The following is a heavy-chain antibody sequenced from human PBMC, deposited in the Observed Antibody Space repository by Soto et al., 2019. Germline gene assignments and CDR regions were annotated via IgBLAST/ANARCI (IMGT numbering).Heavy chain of an antibody. CDR3: ARSKKLGYFDWSPSITYYYYGMDV. CDR1: GGTFSSYA. V-gene: IGHV1-69*01. D-gene: IGHD3-9*01. J-gene: IGHJ6*02. CDR2: IIPIFGTA. Sequence: QVQLVQSGAEVKKPGSSVKVSCKASGGTFSSYAISWVRQAPGQGLEWMGGIIPIFGTANYAQKFQGRVTITADESTSTAYMEMSRLRSEDTAVYYCARSKKLGYFDWSPSITYYYYGMDVWGQGTTVTVSS.